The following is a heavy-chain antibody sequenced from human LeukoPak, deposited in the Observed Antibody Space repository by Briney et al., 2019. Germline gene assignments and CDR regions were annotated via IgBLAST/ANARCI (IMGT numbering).Heavy chain of an antibody. CDR3: AKGGYSYHDAFDI. V-gene: IGHV3-9*01. J-gene: IGHJ3*02. CDR2: ISWNSGSI. Sequence: GGSLRLSCAASGFTFDDYAMHWVRQAPGKGLEWVSGISWNSGSIGYADSVKGRFTISRDNAKNSLYLQMNSLRAEDTALYYCAKGGYSYHDAFDIWGQGTMVTVPS. D-gene: IGHD5-18*01. CDR1: GFTFDDYA.